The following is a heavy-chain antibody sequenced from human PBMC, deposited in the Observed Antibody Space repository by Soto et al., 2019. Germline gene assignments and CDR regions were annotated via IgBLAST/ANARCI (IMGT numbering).Heavy chain of an antibody. D-gene: IGHD3-22*01. CDR3: ARDPTNYDSSGYILNAFDI. J-gene: IGHJ3*02. V-gene: IGHV3-21*01. Sequence: EVQLVESGGGLVKPGGSLRLSCAASGFTFSSYSMNWVRQAPGKGLEWVSAISSRSSYIYYADSVKGRFIISRDNAKNSLYLQMNSLRAEDTAVYYCARDPTNYDSSGYILNAFDIWGQGTMVTVSS. CDR1: GFTFSSYS. CDR2: ISSRSSYI.